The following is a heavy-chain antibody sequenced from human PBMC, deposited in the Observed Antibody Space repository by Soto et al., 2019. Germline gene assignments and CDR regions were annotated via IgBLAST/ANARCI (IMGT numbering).Heavy chain of an antibody. D-gene: IGHD2-21*01. Sequence: SETLSLTCTVSGGSISSSSYYWGWIRQPPGKGLEWIGSIYYSGSTYYNPSLKSRVTISVDTSKNQFSLKLSSVTAADTAVYYCARHVLRGIHGMDVWGQGTTVTVSS. CDR3: ARHVLRGIHGMDV. CDR1: GGSISSSSYY. V-gene: IGHV4-39*01. J-gene: IGHJ6*02. CDR2: IYYSGST.